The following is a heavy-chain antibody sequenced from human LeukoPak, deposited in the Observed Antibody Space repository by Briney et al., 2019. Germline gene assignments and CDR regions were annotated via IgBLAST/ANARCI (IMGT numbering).Heavy chain of an antibody. Sequence: SGTLSLTCVVSGDSITSSRWWNWVRQAPGKGLEWIGETHHGGSTNYNPSLKSRVTISVDKSKNQFSLKLSSVTAADTAVYYCARGAVAVPTFDYWGQGTLVTVSS. CDR1: GDSITSSRW. CDR3: ARGAVAVPTFDY. D-gene: IGHD6-19*01. J-gene: IGHJ4*02. V-gene: IGHV4-4*02. CDR2: THHGGST.